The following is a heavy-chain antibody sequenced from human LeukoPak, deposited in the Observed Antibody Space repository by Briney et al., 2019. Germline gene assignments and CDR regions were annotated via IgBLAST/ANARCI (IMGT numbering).Heavy chain of an antibody. J-gene: IGHJ4*02. D-gene: IGHD6-13*01. CDR3: ARVGGAAAGPDPYYFDY. CDR1: GGSISSYY. CDR2: IYYSGST. Sequence: SETLSLTCTVSGGSISSYYWSWIRQPPGKGLEWIGYIYYSGSTNYNPSLKSRVTISVDTSKNQFSLKLSSVTAADTAVYYCARVGGAAAGPDPYYFDYWGQGTLVTVSS. V-gene: IGHV4-59*01.